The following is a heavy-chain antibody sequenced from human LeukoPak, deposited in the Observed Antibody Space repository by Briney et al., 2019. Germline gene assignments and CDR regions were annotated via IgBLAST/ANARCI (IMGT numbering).Heavy chain of an antibody. D-gene: IGHD3-10*01. J-gene: IGHJ4*02. Sequence: ASVKVSCKTSGYRFITFGINWVRQAPGQGLEWMGWINPYAKKFQGRFNMTTDTSTSTVYLELQTLTSDDTAIYYCARFQASEFRGFDHWGQGTLITVFS. V-gene: IGHV1-18*01. CDR3: ARFQASEFRGFDH. CDR2: INP. CDR1: GYRFITFG.